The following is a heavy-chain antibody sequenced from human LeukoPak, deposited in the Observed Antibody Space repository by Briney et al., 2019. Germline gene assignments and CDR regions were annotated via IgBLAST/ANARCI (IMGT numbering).Heavy chain of an antibody. V-gene: IGHV3-23*01. J-gene: IGHJ3*02. CDR2: ISGSGGST. CDR3: ARRTSVRGTAMAKDAFDI. Sequence: GGSLRLSCAASGFTFSSYAMSWVRQAPEKGLEWVSAISGSGGSTFYADSVKGRFTISRDNAKNTLYLQMNSLRAEDTAVYYCARRTSVRGTAMAKDAFDIWGQGTMVTVSS. D-gene: IGHD5-18*01. CDR1: GFTFSSYA.